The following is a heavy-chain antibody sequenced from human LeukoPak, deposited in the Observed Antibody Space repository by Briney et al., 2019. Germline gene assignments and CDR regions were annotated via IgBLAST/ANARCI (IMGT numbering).Heavy chain of an antibody. CDR3: ARIPIQLWPSYYYGMDV. V-gene: IGHV2-70*01. J-gene: IGHJ6*04. D-gene: IGHD5-18*01. CDR2: IDWDDDQ. CDR1: GFSLSTSGMC. Sequence: YGPTLVNPTQTLSLTCTFSGFSLSTSGMCVSWIRQPPGKALEWLALIDWDDDQYYSTSLKTRLTISKDTSKNQVVLTMTNMDPVDTATYYCARIPIQLWPSYYYGMDVWGKGTTVTVSS.